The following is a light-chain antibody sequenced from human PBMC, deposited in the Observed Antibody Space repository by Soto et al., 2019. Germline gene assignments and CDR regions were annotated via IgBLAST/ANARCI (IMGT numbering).Light chain of an antibody. CDR2: GAS. CDR1: QSVSNNY. V-gene: IGKV3-20*01. J-gene: IGKJ1*01. CDR3: QQYGSSGT. Sequence: EIVLTQSPATLSLSPGARAPLSCRASQSVSNNYLAWYQQKPGQAPRLLIYGASNRATGIPDRFSGSGSGTDFTLTISRLEPEDFAVYYCQQYGSSGTFGQGTKVDI.